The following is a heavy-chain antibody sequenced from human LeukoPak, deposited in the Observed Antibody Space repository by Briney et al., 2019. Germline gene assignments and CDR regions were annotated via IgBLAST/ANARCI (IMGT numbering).Heavy chain of an antibody. CDR3: ARASSGWCRYGMDV. CDR2: IYYSGST. Sequence: SQTLSLTCTVSGGSISSGGYYWSWIRQHPGKGLEWIGYIYYSGSTYYNPSLKSRVTISVDTSKNQFSLKLSSVTAADTAVYYCARASSGWCRYGMDVWGQGTTVTVSS. V-gene: IGHV4-31*03. J-gene: IGHJ6*02. D-gene: IGHD6-19*01. CDR1: GGSISSGGYY.